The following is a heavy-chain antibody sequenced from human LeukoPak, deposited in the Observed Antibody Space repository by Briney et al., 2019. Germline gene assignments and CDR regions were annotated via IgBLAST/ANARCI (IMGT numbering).Heavy chain of an antibody. CDR3: ARAHVDDVLMVYAVRAFDI. Sequence: SETLSLTCTVSGGSISGHYWTWIRQPPGKGLEWMGYIYYSGSTNYNPSLKSRVTISLDTSKNQFSLRLDSVTAADTAVYYCARAHVDDVLMVYAVRAFDIWGQGTMVTVSS. CDR1: GGSISGHY. J-gene: IGHJ3*02. V-gene: IGHV4-59*11. CDR2: IYYSGST. D-gene: IGHD2-8*01.